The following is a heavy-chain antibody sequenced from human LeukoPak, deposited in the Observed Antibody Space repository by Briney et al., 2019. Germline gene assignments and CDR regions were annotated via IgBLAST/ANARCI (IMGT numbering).Heavy chain of an antibody. CDR1: GYTFTDHY. CDR3: ATPVPGYGALDV. J-gene: IGHJ3*01. D-gene: IGHD3-9*01. Sequence: GASVKVSCKASGYTFTDHYIHWVRQAPGQGLEWMGWINPNTGGTKYAQEFQGRVTMTGDTSLSIVQMELRSLTADDTAMYYCATPVPGYGALDVWGQGTMVTVSS. CDR2: INPNTGGT. V-gene: IGHV1-2*02.